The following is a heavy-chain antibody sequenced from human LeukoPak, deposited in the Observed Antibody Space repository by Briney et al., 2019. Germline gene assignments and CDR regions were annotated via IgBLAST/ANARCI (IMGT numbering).Heavy chain of an antibody. CDR2: IYHSGST. J-gene: IGHJ4*02. CDR1: GGSISSSNW. V-gene: IGHV4-4*02. D-gene: IGHD6-19*01. CDR3: ARSTRSSGWNY. Sequence: SETLSLTCAVSGGSISSSNWWSWIRQPPGKGLEWIGEIYHSGSTNYNPSLKSRVTISVDTSQNQFSLKLSSVTAADTAVYYCARSTRSSGWNYWGQGTLVTVSS.